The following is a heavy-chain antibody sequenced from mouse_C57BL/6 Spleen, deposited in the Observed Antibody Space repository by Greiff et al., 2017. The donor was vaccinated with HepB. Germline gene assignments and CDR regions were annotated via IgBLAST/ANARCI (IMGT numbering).Heavy chain of an antibody. CDR3: ARETTVVATRYFDV. D-gene: IGHD1-1*01. J-gene: IGHJ1*03. V-gene: IGHV5-4*03. CDR1: GFTFSSYA. Sequence: EVKVVESGGGLVKPGGSLKLSCAASGFTFSSYAMSWVRQTPEKRLEWVATISDGGSYTYYPDNAKNNLYLQMSHLKSEDTAMYYCARETTVVATRYFDVWGTGTTVTVSS. CDR2: ISDGGSYT.